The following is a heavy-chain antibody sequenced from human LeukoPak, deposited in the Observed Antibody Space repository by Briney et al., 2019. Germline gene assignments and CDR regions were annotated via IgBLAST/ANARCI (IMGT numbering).Heavy chain of an antibody. CDR2: IKQDGSEK. CDR3: ARDRLQTAMTHRGDSFDY. V-gene: IGHV3-7*03. Sequence: PGGSLRLSCAASGFTFSSYWMSWVRQAPGKGLEWVANIKQDGSEKYYVDSVKGRFTISRDNAKNSLYLQMNSLRAEDTAVYYCARDRLQTAMTHRGDSFDYWGQGTLVTVSS. CDR1: GFTFSSYW. D-gene: IGHD4-17*01. J-gene: IGHJ4*02.